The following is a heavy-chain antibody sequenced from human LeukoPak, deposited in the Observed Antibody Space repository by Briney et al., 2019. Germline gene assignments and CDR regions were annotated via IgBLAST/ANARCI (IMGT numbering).Heavy chain of an antibody. CDR3: AREGTRRGNDAFDI. CDR1: GFTFSTFW. J-gene: IGHJ3*02. Sequence: GGSLRLSCAASGFTFSTFWMSWVRQAPGKGLEFVASLRQGGSEKYIVDSMKGRFTISGDIANNLLYLQMNSLRAEDTAVYYCAREGTRRGNDAFDIWGQGTMVTVSS. V-gene: IGHV3-7*01. CDR2: LRQGGSEK. D-gene: IGHD3-10*01.